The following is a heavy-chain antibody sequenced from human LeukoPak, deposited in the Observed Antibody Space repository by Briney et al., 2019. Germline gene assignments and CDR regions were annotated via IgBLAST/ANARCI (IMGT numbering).Heavy chain of an antibody. Sequence: PGGSLRLSCAASGFTFSSYSMNWVRQAPGKGLEWVSSISSSSSYIYYADSVKGRFTISRDNAKNTLYLQMNSLRAEDTAVYYCARDGHYDFWSGYYEWMFDYWGQGTLVTVSS. CDR2: ISSSSSYI. CDR3: ARDGHYDFWSGYYEWMFDY. D-gene: IGHD3-3*01. V-gene: IGHV3-21*01. CDR1: GFTFSSYS. J-gene: IGHJ4*02.